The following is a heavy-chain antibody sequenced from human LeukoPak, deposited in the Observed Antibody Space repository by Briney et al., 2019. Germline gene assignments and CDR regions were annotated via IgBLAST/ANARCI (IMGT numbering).Heavy chain of an antibody. D-gene: IGHD3-3*01. CDR1: GESFSGYY. V-gene: IGHV4-34*01. J-gene: IGHJ6*03. Sequence: SETLSLTCAVYGESFSGYYWTWIRQPPGKGLEWIGEINHSGRTNYNPSLKSRVTVSVDTSKNQFSLKLTSMTAADTGVYYCAVEGPGYYYYMDVWGKGTTVTVSS. CDR3: AVEGPGYYYYMDV. CDR2: INHSGRT.